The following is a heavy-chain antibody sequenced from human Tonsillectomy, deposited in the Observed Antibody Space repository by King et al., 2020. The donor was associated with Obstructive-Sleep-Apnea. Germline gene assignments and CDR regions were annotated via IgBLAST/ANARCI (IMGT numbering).Heavy chain of an antibody. CDR2: IKSRTDGGTT. CDR3: ATEGAFVLIPAAVFDY. J-gene: IGHJ4*02. Sequence: VQLVESGGGLVNPGGSLRLSCAVSGFTFTNAWMSWVRQAPGKGLEWVGRIKSRTDGGTTDYAAPVKGRFTISGHDSTNTVYLQMNSLKTEDTAVYYCATEGAFVLIPAAVFDYWGQGTLVTVSS. CDR1: GFTFTNAW. D-gene: IGHD2-2*01. V-gene: IGHV3-15*01.